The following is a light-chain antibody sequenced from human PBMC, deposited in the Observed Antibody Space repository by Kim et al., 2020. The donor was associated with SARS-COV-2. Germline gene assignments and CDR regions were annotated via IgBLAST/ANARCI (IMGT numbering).Light chain of an antibody. V-gene: IGKV1-39*01. J-gene: IGKJ4*01. CDR2: AAS. CDR1: QSIGTY. CDR3: QQSHTTPLLT. Sequence: DIQMTQSPSSLAASVGDRVTIACRASQSIGTYLNWYQQKPWKAPKLLIYAASTLQSGVPSRFSGSGSGTDFTLTITSLQPEDFATYYCQQSHTTPLLTFGGGTKVDIK.